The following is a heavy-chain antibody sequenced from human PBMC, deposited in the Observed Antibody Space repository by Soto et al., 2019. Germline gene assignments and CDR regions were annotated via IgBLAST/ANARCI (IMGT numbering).Heavy chain of an antibody. D-gene: IGHD6-13*01. V-gene: IGHV4-39*01. Sequence: SETLSLTCTVSGGSISSSSYYWGWIRQPPGKGLEWIGSIYYSGSTYYNPSLKSRVTISVDTSKNQFSLKLSSVTAADTAVYYCARSGSSSWYWFDPWGQGTLVTVSS. CDR1: GGSISSSSYY. J-gene: IGHJ5*02. CDR2: IYYSGST. CDR3: ARSGSSSWYWFDP.